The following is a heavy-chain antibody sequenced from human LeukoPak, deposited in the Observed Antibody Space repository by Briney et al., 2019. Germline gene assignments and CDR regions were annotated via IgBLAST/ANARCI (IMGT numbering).Heavy chain of an antibody. CDR1: GFTFSNAW. J-gene: IGHJ4*02. CDR2: IKSKTDGGTT. CDR3: TTGLWFGELYFDY. Sequence: GGSLRLSCAASGFTFSNAWMSWVRQAPGKGLEWVGRIKSKTDGGTTDHAAPVKGRFTISRDDSKNTLYLQMNSLKTEDTAVYYCTTGLWFGELYFDYWGQGTLVTVSS. V-gene: IGHV3-15*01. D-gene: IGHD3-10*01.